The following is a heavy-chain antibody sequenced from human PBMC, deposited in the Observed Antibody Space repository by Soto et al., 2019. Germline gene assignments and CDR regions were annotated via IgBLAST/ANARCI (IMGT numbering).Heavy chain of an antibody. CDR3: ARGERYCSSTSCYTFDY. V-gene: IGHV1-8*01. J-gene: IGHJ4*02. Sequence: QVQLVQSGAEVKKPGASVKVSCRASGYTFTSYDINWVRQATGQGLEWMGWMNPNSGNTGYAQKFQGRGTMTRNTCISTAYMELSSLRSEDTAVYYCARGERYCSSTSCYTFDYWGQGTLVTVSS. CDR2: MNPNSGNT. D-gene: IGHD2-2*02. CDR1: GYTFTSYD.